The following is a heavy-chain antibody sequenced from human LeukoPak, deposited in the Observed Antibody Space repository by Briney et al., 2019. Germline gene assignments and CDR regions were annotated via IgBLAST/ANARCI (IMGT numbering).Heavy chain of an antibody. CDR3: AKETPYCSSTSCYMGYYYYYMDV. J-gene: IGHJ6*03. CDR2: ISGSGGST. Sequence: GGSLRLSCAASGFTFSSYAMSWVRQAPGKGLEWVSAISGSGGSTYYADSVKGRFTISRDNSKNTLYLQMNSLRAEDTAVYYCAKETPYCSSTSCYMGYYYYYMDVWGKGTTVTVSS. D-gene: IGHD2-2*02. CDR1: GFTFSSYA. V-gene: IGHV3-23*01.